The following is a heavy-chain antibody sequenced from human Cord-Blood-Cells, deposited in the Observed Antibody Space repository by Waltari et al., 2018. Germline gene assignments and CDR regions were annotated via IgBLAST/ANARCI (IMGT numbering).Heavy chain of an antibody. J-gene: IGHJ5*02. D-gene: IGHD3-16*01. CDR2: IIPIFGTA. V-gene: IGHV1-69*01. Sequence: QVQLVQSGAEVKKPGSSVKVSCMASGGTFSSYAISWVRQAPGQGLEWMGGIIPIFGTANYAQKFQGRVTITADESTSTGYMELRSLRSEDTAVYYCAREPYDYVWGSYSGFDPWGQGTLVTVSS. CDR3: AREPYDYVWGSYSGFDP. CDR1: GGTFSSYA.